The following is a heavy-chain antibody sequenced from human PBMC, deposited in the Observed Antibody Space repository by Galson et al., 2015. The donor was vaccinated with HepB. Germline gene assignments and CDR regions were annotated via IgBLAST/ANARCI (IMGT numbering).Heavy chain of an antibody. CDR2: ISSSSSTI. CDR3: ARGASGGKPELDY. V-gene: IGHV3-48*01. Sequence: SLRLSCAASGFTFSSYSMNWVRQAPGKGLEWVSYISSSSSTIYYADSVKGRFTISRDNAKNSLYLQMNSLRAEDTAVYYCARGASGGKPELDYWGQGTLVTVSS. J-gene: IGHJ4*02. D-gene: IGHD4-23*01. CDR1: GFTFSSYS.